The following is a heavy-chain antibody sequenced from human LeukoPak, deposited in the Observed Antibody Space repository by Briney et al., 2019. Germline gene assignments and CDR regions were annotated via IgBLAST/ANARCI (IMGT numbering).Heavy chain of an antibody. CDR2: ISSSGSTI. V-gene: IGHV3-11*01. D-gene: IGHD5-24*01. Sequence: PGGSLRLSCAASGFTFSDYYMSWIRQAPGKGLEWVSYISSSGSTIYYADSVKGRFTISRDNAKNSLHLQMNSLRAEDTAVYYCARVRIQTWLPSYFDYWGQGTLVTVSS. CDR1: GFTFSDYY. CDR3: ARVRIQTWLPSYFDY. J-gene: IGHJ4*02.